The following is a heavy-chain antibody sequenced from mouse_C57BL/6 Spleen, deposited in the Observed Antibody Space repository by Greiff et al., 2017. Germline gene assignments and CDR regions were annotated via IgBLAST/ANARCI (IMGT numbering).Heavy chain of an antibody. J-gene: IGHJ3*01. CDR2: IYPGDGDT. CDR3: AREGGLRPFAY. V-gene: IGHV1-80*01. Sequence: QVQLKESGAELVKPGASVKISCKASGYAFSSYWMNWVKQRPGKGLEWIGQIYPGDGDTNYNGKFKGKATLTADKSSSTAYMQLSSLTSEDSAVYFCAREGGLRPFAYWGQGTLVTVSA. CDR1: GYAFSSYW. D-gene: IGHD2-4*01.